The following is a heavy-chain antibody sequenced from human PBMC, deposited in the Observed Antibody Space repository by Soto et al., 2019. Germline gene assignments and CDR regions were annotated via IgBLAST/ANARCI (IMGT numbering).Heavy chain of an antibody. CDR3: AGGEGIVVVVAATKRSYYYYGMDV. D-gene: IGHD2-15*01. CDR1: GYTFTSYA. CDR2: INAGNGNT. Sequence: GASVKVSCKASGYTFTSYAMHWVRQAPGQRLEWMGWINAGNGNTEYSQKFQGRVTITRDTSASTAYMELSSLRSEDTAVYYCAGGEGIVVVVAATKRSYYYYGMDVWGQGTTVTVSS. J-gene: IGHJ6*02. V-gene: IGHV1-3*01.